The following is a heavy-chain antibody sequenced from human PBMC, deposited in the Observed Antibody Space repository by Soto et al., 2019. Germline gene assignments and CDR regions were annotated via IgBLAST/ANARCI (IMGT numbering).Heavy chain of an antibody. D-gene: IGHD2-15*01. J-gene: IGHJ3*02. CDR3: ARVICGGGSCHTGAFDI. CDR2: IYSGGNT. Sequence: DVQLVESGGGLVQPGGSLRLSCAASGFTVSSSYMTWVRQAPGKGPEWVSVIYSGGNTHYADFVKGRFTISRDNSKNTLYLQMNSLRVEDTALYYCARVICGGGSCHTGAFDIWGQGTIVTVSS. V-gene: IGHV3-66*01. CDR1: GFTVSSSY.